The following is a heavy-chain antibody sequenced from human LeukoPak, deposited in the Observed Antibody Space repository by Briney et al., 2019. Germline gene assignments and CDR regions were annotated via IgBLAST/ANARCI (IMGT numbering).Heavy chain of an antibody. CDR2: ITPNSGGT. V-gene: IGHV1-2*02. J-gene: IGHJ4*02. CDR1: GYTFTASS. Sequence: ASVKVSCKASGYTFTASSMHWVRQAPGQGLGWMGWITPNSGGTNFAQKFQGRVTMTRDTSISTAYMELSRLRSDDTAVYYCAAGYGSNYYYFDSWGQGTLVSVTS. CDR3: AAGYGSNYYYFDS. D-gene: IGHD1-26*01.